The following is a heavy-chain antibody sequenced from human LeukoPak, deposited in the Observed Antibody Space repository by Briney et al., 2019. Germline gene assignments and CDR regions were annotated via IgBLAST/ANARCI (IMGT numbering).Heavy chain of an antibody. J-gene: IGHJ3*02. CDR3: TGRQHIVAVTATRGSFDM. CDR1: GGSINSYY. D-gene: IGHD2-21*02. CDR2: IFNGGRT. Sequence: SETLSLTCTVSGGSINSYYWSWIRQPLGKGLEWIGYIFNGGRTNYNPSLRSRVTMSLDTSKNQFSLKLTSLTAADTAVYYCTGRQHIVAVTATRGSFDMWGQGTMVTVSS. V-gene: IGHV4-59*01.